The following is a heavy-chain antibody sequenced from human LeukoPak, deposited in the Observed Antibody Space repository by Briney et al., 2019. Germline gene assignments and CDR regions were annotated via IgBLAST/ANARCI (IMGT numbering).Heavy chain of an antibody. J-gene: IGHJ5*02. CDR3: ASCGYFDCLNWFDP. CDR2: ISTYNGNT. V-gene: IGHV1-18*01. Sequence: GASVKVSCKASGYTFTSYGISWVRQAPGQGLEWMGWISTYNGNTHYAQKLQGRVTMTTDTSTSTAYMELRSLRSDDTAVYYCASCGYFDCLNWFDPWGQGTLVTVSS. CDR1: GYTFTSYG. D-gene: IGHD3-9*01.